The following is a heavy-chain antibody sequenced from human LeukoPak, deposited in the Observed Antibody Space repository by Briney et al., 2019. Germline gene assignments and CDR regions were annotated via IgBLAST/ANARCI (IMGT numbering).Heavy chain of an antibody. J-gene: IGHJ6*02. V-gene: IGHV3-7*01. CDR1: GFTFSSYW. Sequence: PGGSLRLSCVVSGFTFSSYWMSWVRQAPGKGLEWVANIKQDGSEKYYVDSVKGRFTISRDNAKSSLYLQMNSLRAEDTAVYYCARADFWSGYYPQLYGMDVWGQGTTVTVSS. CDR3: ARADFWSGYYPQLYGMDV. D-gene: IGHD3-3*01. CDR2: IKQDGSEK.